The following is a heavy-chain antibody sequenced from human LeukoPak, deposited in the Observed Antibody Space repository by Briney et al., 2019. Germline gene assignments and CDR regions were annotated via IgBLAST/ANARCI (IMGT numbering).Heavy chain of an antibody. D-gene: IGHD2-2*01. CDR2: IQYDGSIE. Sequence: GGSLRLSSAASGFTFSNYGMHWVRQAPGKGLEWVAAIQYDGSIEYYADSVKGRFTISRDDSKNTLYLQMNSLRAEDTAVYYSARDSCSSPSCFDYWGRGTLITVSS. CDR1: GFTFSNYG. V-gene: IGHV3-33*05. CDR3: ARDSCSSPSCFDY. J-gene: IGHJ4*02.